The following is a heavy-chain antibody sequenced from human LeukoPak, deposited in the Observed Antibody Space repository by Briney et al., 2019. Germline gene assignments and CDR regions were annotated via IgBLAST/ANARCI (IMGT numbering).Heavy chain of an antibody. Sequence: SETLSLTCAVYGGSFSGYYWSWIRQPPGKGLEWIGEINHSGSTNYNPSLKGRVTISVDTSKNQFSLKLSSVTAADTAVYYCARGLARYYYYYGMDVWGQGTTVTVSS. D-gene: IGHD3-3*02. CDR1: GGSFSGYY. V-gene: IGHV4-34*01. CDR2: INHSGST. CDR3: ARGLARYYYYYGMDV. J-gene: IGHJ6*02.